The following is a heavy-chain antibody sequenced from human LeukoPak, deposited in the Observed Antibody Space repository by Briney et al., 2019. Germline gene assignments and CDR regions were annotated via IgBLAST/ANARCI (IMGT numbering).Heavy chain of an antibody. J-gene: IGHJ5*02. V-gene: IGHV1-69*13. CDR3: ARVSSGYNWFDP. Sequence: ASVKVSCKASESTFNFYAITWVRQAPGQGLEWMGGIIPIFGTPNYAQKFQGRVTFTADGFTNTAYMELSSLRSDDTAVYYCARVSSGYNWFDPWGQGTLVTVSS. D-gene: IGHD3-22*01. CDR1: ESTFNFYA. CDR2: IIPIFGTP.